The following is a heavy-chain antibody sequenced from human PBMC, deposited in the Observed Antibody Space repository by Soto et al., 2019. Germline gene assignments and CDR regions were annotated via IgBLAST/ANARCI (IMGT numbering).Heavy chain of an antibody. J-gene: IGHJ6*02. Sequence: ASVKVSCKASGYTFTRYGISWVLQAPGQGLEWMGWISGYNGDTNYAREFQGRVSMTIDTSTTTAYMELRSLTSDDTAVYYCAKNGQPPYYYYGLDVWGQGTKVTVSS. D-gene: IGHD2-8*01. CDR1: GYTFTRYG. CDR2: ISGYNGDT. CDR3: AKNGQPPYYYYGLDV. V-gene: IGHV1-18*01.